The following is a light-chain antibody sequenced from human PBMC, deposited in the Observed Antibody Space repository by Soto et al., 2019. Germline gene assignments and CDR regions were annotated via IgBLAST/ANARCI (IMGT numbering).Light chain of an antibody. Sequence: EIVLTQSPGTLSLSPGERATLSCRASQSVSGYLAWYQQNPGQAPRLLIYDASTRATGISARFSGSGSGTDFTLTISSLEPEDLAVYYCQQRSNWPVTFGQGTRVELK. J-gene: IGKJ1*01. CDR1: QSVSGY. CDR2: DAS. CDR3: QQRSNWPVT. V-gene: IGKV3-11*01.